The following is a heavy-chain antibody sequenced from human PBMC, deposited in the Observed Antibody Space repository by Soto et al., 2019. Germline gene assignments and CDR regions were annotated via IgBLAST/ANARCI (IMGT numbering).Heavy chain of an antibody. CDR3: AREDRDRETGLVPAAIDGMDV. D-gene: IGHD2-2*01. CDR1: GGTFSRYS. CDR2: VIPIFGIA. J-gene: IGHJ6*02. Sequence: QVQLVQSGAEVKKPGSSVKVSCKASGGTFSRYSITWVRQAPGHGLEWIGRVIPIFGIASYAQKFQGRVTITEDESTSTACMELSSLRTDATAVFYCAREDRDRETGLVPAAIDGMDVWGQGTTVTVSS. V-gene: IGHV1-69*08.